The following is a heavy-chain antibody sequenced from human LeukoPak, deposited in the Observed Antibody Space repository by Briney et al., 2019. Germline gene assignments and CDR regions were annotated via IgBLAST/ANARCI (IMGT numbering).Heavy chain of an antibody. CDR3: AKESRVRGVSIRASHYHYYYGMDV. CDR2: IYTNGDT. Sequence: SETLSLTCSVSGGSINNFYWTWIRQPAGKGLEWIGRIYTNGDTNYNPSLKSRLTLSVDTFKNQFSLKLNSVTAADAALYFCAKESRVRGVSIRASHYHYYYGMDVWGRGITVTVSS. V-gene: IGHV4-4*07. D-gene: IGHD3-10*01. J-gene: IGHJ6*02. CDR1: GGSINNFY.